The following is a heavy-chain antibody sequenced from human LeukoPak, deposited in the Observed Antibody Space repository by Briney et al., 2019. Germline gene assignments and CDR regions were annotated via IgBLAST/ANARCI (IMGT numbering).Heavy chain of an antibody. CDR2: ISGSGGGT. D-gene: IGHD2-2*01. V-gene: IGHV3-23*01. J-gene: IGHJ3*02. CDR3: AKEAYIVVVPAAADAFDI. CDR1: GFTFSSYG. Sequence: GGTLRLSCAASGFTFSSYGMSWVRQAPGKGLEWVSAISGSGGGTYYAESVKGRFTISRDNSNNTLYLQMNSLRAEDTAVYYCAKEAYIVVVPAAADAFDIWGQGTMVTVSS.